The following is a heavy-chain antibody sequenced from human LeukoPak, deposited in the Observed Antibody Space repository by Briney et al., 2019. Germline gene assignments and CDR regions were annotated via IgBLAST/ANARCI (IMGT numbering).Heavy chain of an antibody. V-gene: IGHV4-59*01. CDR1: GGSISSYY. J-gene: IGHJ5*02. CDR3: ARAQRLTVVPSWFDP. Sequence: KPSETLSLTCTVSGGSISSYYWSWIRQPPGKGLEWIGYIYYSGSTNYNPSLKSRVTISVDTSKNQFSLKLSSVTAADTAVYYCARAQRLTVVPSWFDPWGQGTLVTVSS. CDR2: IYYSGST. D-gene: IGHD2-2*01.